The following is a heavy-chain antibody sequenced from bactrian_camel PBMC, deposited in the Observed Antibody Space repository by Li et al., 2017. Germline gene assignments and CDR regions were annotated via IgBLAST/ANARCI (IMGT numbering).Heavy chain of an antibody. CDR2: ISTGGGSP. V-gene: IGHV3S1*01. Sequence: HVQLVESGGGSVQAGGSLRLACAASRYTFSRCCSAWFRQAPGKERGGVAAISTGGGSPSYADSVRGRFTISRDNAKKTLYLQLNSLKTEDTATYYCTKDRGRAVVAGSFDSWGQGTQVTVS. D-gene: IGHD6*01. J-gene: IGHJ6*01. CDR3: TKDRGRAVVAGSFDS. CDR1: RYTFSRCC.